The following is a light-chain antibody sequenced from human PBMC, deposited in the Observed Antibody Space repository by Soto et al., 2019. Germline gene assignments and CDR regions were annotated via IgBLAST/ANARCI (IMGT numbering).Light chain of an antibody. Sequence: EIVLTQSPATLSLSPGEGATLSCRASQTVSSYLAWYQQKPGQAPRLLIYDASKKATGIPAWFSGSGSGTDFTLAISSLEPEDFAVYYCQQRINWPLTFGGGTKVEIK. CDR2: DAS. CDR1: QTVSSY. V-gene: IGKV3-11*01. J-gene: IGKJ4*01. CDR3: QQRINWPLT.